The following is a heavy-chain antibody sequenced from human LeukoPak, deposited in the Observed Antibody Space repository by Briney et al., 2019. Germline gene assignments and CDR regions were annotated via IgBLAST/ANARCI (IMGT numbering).Heavy chain of an antibody. D-gene: IGHD3-10*01. CDR1: GFTFSSYW. J-gene: IGHJ3*02. CDR2: IKHDGSEK. CDR3: ARFGGYYGSGASAFDI. V-gene: IGHV3-7*01. Sequence: PGGSLRLSCAASGFTFSSYWMSWLRQAPGKGLEWWANIKHDGSEKYYVDSVKGRFTISRDNAKNSLYLQMNSLRAEDTAVYYCARFGGYYGSGASAFDIWGQGTMVTVSS.